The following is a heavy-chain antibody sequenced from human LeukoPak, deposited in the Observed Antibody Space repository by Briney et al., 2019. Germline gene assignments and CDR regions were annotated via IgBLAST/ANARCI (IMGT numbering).Heavy chain of an antibody. V-gene: IGHV3-23*01. J-gene: IGHJ4*02. CDR1: GFTFSSYV. CDR3: AKNFYGDYNVFFDY. CDR2: IGSSGGTT. Sequence: GGSLRLSCAASGFTFSSYVMSWVRQAPGKGLEWVSAIGSSGGTTYYADSVKGRFTISRDNSKNTLYLQMNSLRAEDTAVYYCAKNFYGDYNVFFDYWGQGTLVSVSS. D-gene: IGHD4-17*01.